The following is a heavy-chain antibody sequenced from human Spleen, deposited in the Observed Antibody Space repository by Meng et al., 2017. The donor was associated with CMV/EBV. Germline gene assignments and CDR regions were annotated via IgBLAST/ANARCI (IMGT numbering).Heavy chain of an antibody. CDR2: ISAYNGDT. CDR1: GYTYNSYV. V-gene: IGHV1-18*01. J-gene: IGHJ4*02. Sequence: KASGYTYNSYVITWMRQAPGQGLEWMGWISAYNGDTDSAQKLQGRVTMTIDTSTATAYMDLRSLRSDDTAMYYCASRKGSTSVYFDYWGQGTLVTVSS. D-gene: IGHD2-2*01. CDR3: ASRKGSTSVYFDY.